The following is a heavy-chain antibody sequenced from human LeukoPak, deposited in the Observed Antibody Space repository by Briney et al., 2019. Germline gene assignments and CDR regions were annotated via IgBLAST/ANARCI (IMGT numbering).Heavy chain of an antibody. D-gene: IGHD1-26*01. V-gene: IGHV3-13*01. CDR1: GFTLSSYD. J-gene: IGHJ2*01. Sequence: GGSLRLSCAASGFTLSSYDMHWVRQATGKGLEGVSAIHTGGDTYYPGSVTGRFTISRENAKNSLYLPMDSLRTGGTAVYYCARSGSQYGSKLWYFDLWGRGTLVTVSS. CDR3: ARSGSQYGSKLWYFDL. CDR2: IHTGGDT.